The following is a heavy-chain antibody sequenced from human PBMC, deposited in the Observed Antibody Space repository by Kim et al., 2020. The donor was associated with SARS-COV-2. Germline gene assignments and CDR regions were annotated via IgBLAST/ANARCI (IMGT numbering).Heavy chain of an antibody. Sequence: ADSGKGRFTISRDNSKNTLYLQMNSLRAEDTAVYYCAKCPLSSGCFFDYWGQGTLVTVSS. CDR3: AKCPLSSGCFFDY. D-gene: IGHD6-19*01. V-gene: IGHV3-23*01. J-gene: IGHJ4*02.